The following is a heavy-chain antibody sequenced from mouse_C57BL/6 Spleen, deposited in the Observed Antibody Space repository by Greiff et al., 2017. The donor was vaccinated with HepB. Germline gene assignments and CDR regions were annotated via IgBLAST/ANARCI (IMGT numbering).Heavy chain of an antibody. CDR1: GYAFSSSW. J-gene: IGHJ4*01. CDR3: ARRGDYGSSEYAMDY. Sequence: VQLQQSGPELVKPGASVKISCKASGYAFSSSWMNWVKQRPGKGLEWIGRIYPGDGDTTYNGMFKGKATLTADTSSRTAYMQLSSLTSEDSAVYVCARRGDYGSSEYAMDYWGQGTSVTVTS. V-gene: IGHV1-82*01. CDR2: IYPGDGDT. D-gene: IGHD1-1*01.